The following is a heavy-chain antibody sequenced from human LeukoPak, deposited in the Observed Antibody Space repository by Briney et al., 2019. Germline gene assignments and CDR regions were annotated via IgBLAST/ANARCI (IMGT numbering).Heavy chain of an antibody. J-gene: IGHJ4*02. CDR1: GVAFNICG. CDR3: AKARVQYYSSGYPDY. CDR2: IHYDGSNQ. D-gene: IGHD3-22*01. V-gene: IGHV3-30*02. Sequence: GGSLRLSCAASGVAFNICGMHWVRQAPGKGLEWVAFIHYDGSNQYYADSVKGRFSISRDNSRNTLYLQMASLRADDTAVYYCAKARVQYYSSGYPDYWGQGTLVTVSS.